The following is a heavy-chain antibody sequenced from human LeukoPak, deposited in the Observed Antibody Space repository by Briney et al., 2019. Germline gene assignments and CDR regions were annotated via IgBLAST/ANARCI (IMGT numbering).Heavy chain of an antibody. CDR3: AGDHVVASSGWLRYYYYMDV. CDR2: INPSGGST. J-gene: IGHJ6*03. CDR1: GYTFTSYY. V-gene: IGHV1-46*01. D-gene: IGHD6-19*01. Sequence: ASVKVSCKASGYTFTSYYMHWVRQAPGQGLEWMGIINPSGGSTSYAQKFQGRVTMTRDMSTSTVYMELSSLRSEDTAVYYCAGDHVVASSGWLRYYYYMDVWGKGTTVTVSS.